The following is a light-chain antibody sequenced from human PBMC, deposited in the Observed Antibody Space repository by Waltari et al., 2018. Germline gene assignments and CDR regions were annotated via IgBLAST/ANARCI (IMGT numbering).Light chain of an antibody. Sequence: ILMTESPDSLAVSLGERATITCKTSQSVLYSSHTQNHLGWYLQKPGPLPKLLIHVASTRECGVPYRFSGSGSGTDFTLAISSLQAEDVAVYYCQQNYSTPWTFGQGTKVEIK. J-gene: IGKJ1*01. V-gene: IGKV4-1*01. CDR3: QQNYSTPWT. CDR2: VAS. CDR1: QSVLYSSHTQNH.